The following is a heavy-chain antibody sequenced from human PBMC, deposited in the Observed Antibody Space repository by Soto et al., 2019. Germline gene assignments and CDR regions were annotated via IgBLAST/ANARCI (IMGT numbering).Heavy chain of an antibody. CDR1: GGSISSGGYY. D-gene: IGHD2-2*01. Sequence: QVQLQESGPGLVKPSQTLSLTCTVSGGSISSGGYYWSWIRQHPGKGLEWIGYSYYSGSTYYNPSLKSRVTISVDTSKNQFSLKLSSVTAADTAVYYCAKYCSSTSCYEVGMDVWGQGTTVTVSS. J-gene: IGHJ6*02. CDR3: AKYCSSTSCYEVGMDV. V-gene: IGHV4-31*03. CDR2: SYYSGST.